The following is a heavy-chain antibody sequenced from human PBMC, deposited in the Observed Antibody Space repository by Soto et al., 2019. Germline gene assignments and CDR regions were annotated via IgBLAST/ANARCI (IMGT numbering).Heavy chain of an antibody. CDR3: ARGPRRRGYSFGYVDY. V-gene: IGHV4-34*01. CDR1: GGSFSVHY. J-gene: IGHJ4*02. Sequence: QVQPQKWGAGLLKPSETLSLTCAVYGGSFSVHYWSWIRQPPGKGLEWIGDINHSGSTNYNPSLKRRVTISVDTSKNQFSLKLTSVTAADTAVYYCARGPRRRGYSFGYVDYWGQGTLVTVSS. CDR2: INHSGST. D-gene: IGHD5-18*01.